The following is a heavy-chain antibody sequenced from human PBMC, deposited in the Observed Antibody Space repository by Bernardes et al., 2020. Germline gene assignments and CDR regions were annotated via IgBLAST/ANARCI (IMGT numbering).Heavy chain of an antibody. CDR3: ARVLARRGVKGGWFDP. J-gene: IGHJ5*02. CDR2: INHSGST. V-gene: IGHV4-34*01. D-gene: IGHD3-10*01. Sequence: SETLSLTCAVYGGSFSGYYWSWIRQPPGKGLEWIGEINHSGSTNYNPSLKSRVTISVDTSKNQFSLKLSPVTAADTAVYYCARVLARRGVKGGWFDPWGQGTLVTVSS. CDR1: GGSFSGYY.